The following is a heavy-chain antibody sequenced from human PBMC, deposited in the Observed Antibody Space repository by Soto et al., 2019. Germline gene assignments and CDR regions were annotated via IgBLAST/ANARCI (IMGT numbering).Heavy chain of an antibody. Sequence: PGGSLRLSCAASGFTFSSYAMSWVRQAPGTGLDWVSAISGSGGATYYADSVKGRFTISRDNSKNTLYLQMNSLRAEDTAVYYCVRYYQRYHFGMDVWGQGTTVTVSS. CDR3: VRYYQRYHFGMDV. CDR1: GFTFSSYA. CDR2: ISGSGGAT. D-gene: IGHD3-10*01. J-gene: IGHJ6*02. V-gene: IGHV3-23*01.